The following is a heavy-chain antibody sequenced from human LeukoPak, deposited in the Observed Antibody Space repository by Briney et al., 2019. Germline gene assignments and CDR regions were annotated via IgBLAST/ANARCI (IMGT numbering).Heavy chain of an antibody. J-gene: IGHJ4*02. Sequence: PGGSLRLSCAASGFIVSSKYMSWVRQAPGKGLERVSVIYSGGSTYYAASVEGRFTISRDNSKNTVYLQMNNLRVDDTAVYYCARAGPIDYWGQGILVTVSS. CDR2: IYSGGST. CDR3: ARAGPIDY. CDR1: GFIVSSKY. V-gene: IGHV3-53*01.